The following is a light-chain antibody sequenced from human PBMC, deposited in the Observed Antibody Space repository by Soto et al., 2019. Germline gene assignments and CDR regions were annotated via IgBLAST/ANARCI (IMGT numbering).Light chain of an antibody. CDR3: QQYYSTPFT. Sequence: DIVMTQSPDSLAVSLGERATINCKSSRSVLYTSMNKNYLAWYQQKPGQPPKLLIYWASTRESGVPDRFSGSGSGTDFTLTISSLQAEDVAVYYCQQYYSTPFTFGPGTKVDI. J-gene: IGKJ3*01. V-gene: IGKV4-1*01. CDR2: WAS. CDR1: RSVLYTSMNKNY.